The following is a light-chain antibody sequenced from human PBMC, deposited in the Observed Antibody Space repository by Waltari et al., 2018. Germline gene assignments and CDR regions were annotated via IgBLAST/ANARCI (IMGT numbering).Light chain of an antibody. CDR1: QSLDSNGYKY. Sequence: DIVMLQSPLSLPVTPGDPASIPCRSSQSLDSNGYKYWDCYLQKAGQAPQGLINLGSKRASGVPDRFSGSGSGTDFTLKISRVEAEDVGVYFCMQGLHTPTFGQGTRLEIK. CDR2: LGS. CDR3: MQGLHTPT. J-gene: IGKJ5*01. V-gene: IGKV2-28*01.